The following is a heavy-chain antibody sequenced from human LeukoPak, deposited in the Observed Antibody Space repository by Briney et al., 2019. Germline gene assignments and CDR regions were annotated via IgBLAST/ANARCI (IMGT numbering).Heavy chain of an antibody. CDR1: GYSLSSGYY. V-gene: IGHV4-38-2*01. CDR3: ARGGCGGDCYYYYMDV. J-gene: IGHJ6*03. CDR2: IYNSGSP. D-gene: IGHD2-21*01. Sequence: SETLSLTCVVSGYSLSSGYYWGWIRQPPGKGLEWIGSIYNSGSPYYNPSPKSRVTISVDTSKNQFSLNLTSVTAADTAVYYCARGGCGGDCYYYYMDVWGRGTTVTVSS.